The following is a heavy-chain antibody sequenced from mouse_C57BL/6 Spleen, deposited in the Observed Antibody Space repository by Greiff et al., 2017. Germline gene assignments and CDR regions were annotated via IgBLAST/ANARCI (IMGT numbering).Heavy chain of an antibody. D-gene: IGHD3-2*02. Sequence: QVHVKQPGAELVMPGASVKLSCKASGYTFTSYWMHWVKQRPGQGLEWIGEIDPSDSYTNYNQKFKGKSTLTVDKSSSTAYMQLSSLTSEDSAVYYCARGGGAQATKDYWGQGTTLTVSS. V-gene: IGHV1-69*01. CDR1: GYTFTSYW. CDR2: IDPSDSYT. J-gene: IGHJ2*01. CDR3: ARGGGAQATKDY.